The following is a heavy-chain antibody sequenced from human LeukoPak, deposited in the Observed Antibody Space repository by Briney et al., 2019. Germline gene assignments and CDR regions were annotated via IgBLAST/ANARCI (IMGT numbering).Heavy chain of an antibody. J-gene: IGHJ5*02. CDR3: ARGGYCSGGSCDWFDP. CDR1: GFTFDDYG. D-gene: IGHD2-15*01. Sequence: GGSLRLSCAASGFTFDDYGMSWVRQAPSNRLESGSGINWNGGSTGYADSVKGRVTISRDNAKNSLYLQMNSLRAEDTALYRCARGGYCSGGSCDWFDPWGQGTLVTVSS. CDR2: INWNGGST. V-gene: IGHV3-20*01.